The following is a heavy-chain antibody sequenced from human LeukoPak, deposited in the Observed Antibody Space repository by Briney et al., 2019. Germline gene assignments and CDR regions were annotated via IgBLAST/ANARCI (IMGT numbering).Heavy chain of an antibody. CDR2: IYYSGST. Sequence: SETLSLTCTVSGGSISSGGYYWSWIRQHPGKGLEWIGYIYYSGSTYYNPSLKSRVTISVDTSKNQFSLKLSSVTAADTAVYYCARGRYFDWLSAPDYWGQGTLVTVSS. J-gene: IGHJ4*02. CDR3: ARGRYFDWLSAPDY. D-gene: IGHD3-9*01. V-gene: IGHV4-31*03. CDR1: GGSISSGGYY.